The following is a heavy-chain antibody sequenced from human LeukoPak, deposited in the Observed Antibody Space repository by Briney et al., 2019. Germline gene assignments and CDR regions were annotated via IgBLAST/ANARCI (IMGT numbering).Heavy chain of an antibody. CDR2: IWYDGSNK. V-gene: IGHV3-30*19. CDR3: ARGGWAGDGYRYGRDYFDY. Sequence: GALRLSCAASGFTFSSYGMHWVRQAPGKGLEWVAVIWYDGSNKYYADSVKGRFTISRDNSKNTLYLQMNSLRAEDTAVYYCARGGWAGDGYRYGRDYFDYWGQGTLVTVSS. CDR1: GFTFSSYG. J-gene: IGHJ4*02. D-gene: IGHD5-24*01.